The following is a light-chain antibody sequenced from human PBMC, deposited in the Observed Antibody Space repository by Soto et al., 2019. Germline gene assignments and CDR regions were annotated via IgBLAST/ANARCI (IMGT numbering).Light chain of an antibody. CDR3: QQYGASPPMYA. Sequence: EFVLTQSPGTLSLSPGERATLSCRASQSVSSTFLAWYQQHPGQAPRLLIYGASNRATGVPDRFSGSGSGTDFTLTISRLEPEDFAVYYCQQYGASPPMYAFGQGTKLEIK. V-gene: IGKV3-20*01. CDR2: GAS. J-gene: IGKJ2*01. CDR1: QSVSSTF.